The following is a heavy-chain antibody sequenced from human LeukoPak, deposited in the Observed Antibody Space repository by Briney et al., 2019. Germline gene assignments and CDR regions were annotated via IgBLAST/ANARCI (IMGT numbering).Heavy chain of an antibody. CDR1: GGTFSSYA. Sequence: ASVKVSCKASGGTFSSYAISWVRQAPGQGLEWMGGIIPIFGTANYAQKFQGRVTTTTDESTSTAYMELSSLRSEDTAVYYCARAHILLWFGESRFYYFDYWGQGTLVTVSS. CDR3: ARAHILLWFGESRFYYFDY. V-gene: IGHV1-69*05. J-gene: IGHJ4*02. D-gene: IGHD3-10*01. CDR2: IIPIFGTA.